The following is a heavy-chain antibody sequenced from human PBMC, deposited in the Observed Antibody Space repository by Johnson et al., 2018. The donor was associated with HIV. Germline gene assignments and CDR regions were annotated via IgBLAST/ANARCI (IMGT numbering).Heavy chain of an antibody. J-gene: IGHJ3*02. CDR1: GFKFSDFY. CDR3: AKGGYSSSWYLWDTFNM. Sequence: QVQLVESGGGLVKPGGSLRLSCAVSGFKFSDFYMTWIRQVPGKGLECVAYISSSGAGIYYADSVRGRFTISRDNAKNCLYLQMNSLRADDTALYYCAKGGYSSSWYLWDTFNMWGQGTMVTVSS. V-gene: IGHV3-11*01. D-gene: IGHD2-2*01. CDR2: ISSSGAGI.